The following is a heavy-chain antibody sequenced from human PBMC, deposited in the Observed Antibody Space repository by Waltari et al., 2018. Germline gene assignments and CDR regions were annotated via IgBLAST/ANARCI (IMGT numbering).Heavy chain of an antibody. CDR3: ARDPSTYCSSTSCYPNWFDP. J-gene: IGHJ5*02. CDR2: IIPIFGTA. D-gene: IGHD2-2*01. CDR1: GGTFSSYA. V-gene: IGHV1-69*13. Sequence: QVQLVQSGAEVKKPGSSVKVSCKASGGTFSSYAISWVRQAPGQGLEWMGMIIPIFGTANYAQKFQGRVTITADKSTSTAYMELSSLRSEDTAVYYCARDPSTYCSSTSCYPNWFDPWGQGTLVTVSS.